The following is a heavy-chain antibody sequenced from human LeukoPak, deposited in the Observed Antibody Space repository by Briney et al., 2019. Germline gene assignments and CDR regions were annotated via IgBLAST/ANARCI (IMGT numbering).Heavy chain of an antibody. CDR2: IKTKTDDGTT. J-gene: IGHJ4*02. D-gene: IGHD1-26*01. Sequence: GGSLRLSCAASGFTFSNARMNWVRQAPGKGLEWVGRIKTKTDDGTTDYSAPVKARFTISRDDSKTTLYLQMNGLKTEDTAIYYGTTYVGATAYWGQGTLVTVSS. V-gene: IGHV3-15*01. CDR3: TTYVGATAY. CDR1: GFTFSNAR.